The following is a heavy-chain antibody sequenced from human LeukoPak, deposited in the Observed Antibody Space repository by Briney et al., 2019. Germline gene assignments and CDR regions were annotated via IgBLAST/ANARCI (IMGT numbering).Heavy chain of an antibody. Sequence: GGSLRLSCAASGFTFDDYAMHWVRQAPGKGLEWVSGISWNSGSIGYADSVKGRFTISRDNAKNSLYLQMNSLRAEDTAVYYCAKDSLPFLMDVWGQGTTVTVSS. CDR3: AKDSLPFLMDV. CDR1: GFTFDDYA. V-gene: IGHV3-9*01. J-gene: IGHJ6*02. CDR2: ISWNSGSI.